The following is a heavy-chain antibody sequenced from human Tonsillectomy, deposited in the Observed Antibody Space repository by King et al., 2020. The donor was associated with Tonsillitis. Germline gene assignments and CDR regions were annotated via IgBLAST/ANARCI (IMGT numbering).Heavy chain of an antibody. CDR2: INSDGSTT. D-gene: IGHD5-24*01. V-gene: IGHV3-74*01. CDR3: ARETEMAGYYFDY. Sequence: VQLVESGGGLVQPGGSLRLSCAASGFTFSSYWMHWVRQAPGKGLVWVSRINSDGSTTSYADSVKGRFTISSDNAKNTLYLQMNSLRAEDTAVYYCARETEMAGYYFDYWGQGTLVTVSS. CDR1: GFTFSSYW. J-gene: IGHJ4*02.